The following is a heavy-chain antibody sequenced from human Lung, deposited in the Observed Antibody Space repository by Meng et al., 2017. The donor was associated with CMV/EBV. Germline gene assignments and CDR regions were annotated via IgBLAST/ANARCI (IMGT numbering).Heavy chain of an antibody. CDR3: ATGAGDRPLRAPYFDY. CDR2: ISRDGSST. J-gene: IGHJ4*02. V-gene: IGHV3-11*01. Sequence: GESXKISXVASGFTFSDFYLSWMRQAPGKGLEWVSYISRDGSSTYHADSVKGRFTISRDNAKNSLYLQMNSLSSEDTAVYYCATGAGDRPLRAPYFDYWGQGXLVTVSS. D-gene: IGHD6-19*01. CDR1: GFTFSDFY.